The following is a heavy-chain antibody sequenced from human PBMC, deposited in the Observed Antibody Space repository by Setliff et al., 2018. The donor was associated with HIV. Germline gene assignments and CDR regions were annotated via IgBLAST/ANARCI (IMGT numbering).Heavy chain of an antibody. V-gene: IGHV1-2*06. D-gene: IGHD6-13*01. CDR2: INPNSGGT. CDR1: GYTFTGYY. J-gene: IGHJ4*02. Sequence: ASVKVSCKASGYTFTGYYRHWVRQAPGQGLEWMGRINPNSGGTNYAQKFQGRVTMTSDTSISTAYMELSRLRSDDTAVYYCARGGHSSSWYDSHVDYWGQGTLVTVSS. CDR3: ARGGHSSSWYDSHVDY.